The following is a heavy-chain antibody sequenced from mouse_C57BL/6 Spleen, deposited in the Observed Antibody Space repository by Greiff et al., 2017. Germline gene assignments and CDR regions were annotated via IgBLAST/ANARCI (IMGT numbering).Heavy chain of an antibody. CDR2: IDPEDGDT. CDR1: GFNIKDYY. Sequence: EVQLQQSGAELVKPGASVKLSCTASGFNIKDYYMHWVKQRTEQGLEWIGRIDPEDGDTKYAPKFQGKATITADTSSNTAYLQLSSLTSEDTAVYYCARGNYDDWYFDVWGTGTTVTVSS. V-gene: IGHV14-2*01. D-gene: IGHD2-1*01. CDR3: ARGNYDDWYFDV. J-gene: IGHJ1*03.